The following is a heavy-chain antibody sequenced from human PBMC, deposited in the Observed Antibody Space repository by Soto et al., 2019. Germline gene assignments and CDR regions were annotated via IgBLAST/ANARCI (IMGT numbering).Heavy chain of an antibody. Sequence: GGSLRLSCATSGFTFSSYEMNWVRQAPGKGLEWVSYISRSGSTIYYAHSVKGRFTISRDNAKNSLYLQMDSLRAEDTAVYYCARDQEAGSFFPYYYGMDVWGQGTTVTVSS. D-gene: IGHD6-13*01. CDR2: ISRSGSTI. CDR1: GFTFSSYE. CDR3: ARDQEAGSFFPYYYGMDV. V-gene: IGHV3-48*03. J-gene: IGHJ6*02.